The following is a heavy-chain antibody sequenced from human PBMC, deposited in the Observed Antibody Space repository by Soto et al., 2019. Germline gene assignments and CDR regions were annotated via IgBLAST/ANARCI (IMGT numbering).Heavy chain of an antibody. D-gene: IGHD4-4*01. CDR3: AVGSNYLCMDV. CDR1: GYTFTSYY. J-gene: IGHJ6*02. Sequence: QVQLVQSGAEVKKPGASVKVSCKASGYTFTSYYMHWVRLAPGQGLEWMGIINPDGGGTSYAQQFQGRVIMTRDTSTSTVYMEMSSRRSEDTAVYFCAVGSNYLCMDVWGQGTTVTVSS. CDR2: INPDGGGT. V-gene: IGHV1-46*01.